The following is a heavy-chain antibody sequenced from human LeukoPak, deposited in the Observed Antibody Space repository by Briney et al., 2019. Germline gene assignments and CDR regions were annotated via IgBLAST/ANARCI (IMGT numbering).Heavy chain of an antibody. J-gene: IGHJ4*02. V-gene: IGHV3-23*01. CDR3: ARVVSYRNYFDY. CDR2: ISGSGGST. CDR1: GFTFSSYA. Sequence: PGGSLRLSCAASGFTFSSYAMSWVRQAPGKGLEWVSAISGSGGSTYYADSVKGRFTISRDISKNTLYLQMNTLRAEDTALYYCARVVSYRNYFDYWGQGTLVTVSS. D-gene: IGHD3-16*02.